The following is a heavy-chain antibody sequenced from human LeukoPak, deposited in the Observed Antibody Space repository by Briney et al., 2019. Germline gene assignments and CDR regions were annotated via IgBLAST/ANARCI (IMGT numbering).Heavy chain of an antibody. CDR1: GYTFTDYY. J-gene: IGHJ4*02. D-gene: IGHD5-12*01. CDR2: INPDSGGT. V-gene: IGHV1-2*02. CDR3: ARDEATMATTYFDY. Sequence: ASVKVSCKAFGYTFTDYYIHWVRQAPGQGLEWMGWINPDSGGTTYSQNFQGRVTMTGDMSISTAFMELSSLRSEDTAVYYCARDEATMATTYFDYWGQGTLVTVSS.